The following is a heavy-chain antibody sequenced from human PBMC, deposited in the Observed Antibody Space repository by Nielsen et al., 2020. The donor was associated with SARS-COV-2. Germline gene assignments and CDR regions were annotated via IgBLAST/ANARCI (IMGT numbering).Heavy chain of an antibody. CDR2: INPSGGST. CDR3: ARGGRLRGNVCGGDCYPFDY. V-gene: IGHV1-46*01. Sequence: SVKVSCKASGYTFTSYYMHWVRQAPGQGLEWMGIINPSGGSTSYAQKFQGRVTMTRDTSTSTVYMELSSLRSEDTAVYYCARGGRLRGNVCGGDCYPFDYWGQGTLVTVSS. CDR1: GYTFTSYY. D-gene: IGHD2-21*02. J-gene: IGHJ4*02.